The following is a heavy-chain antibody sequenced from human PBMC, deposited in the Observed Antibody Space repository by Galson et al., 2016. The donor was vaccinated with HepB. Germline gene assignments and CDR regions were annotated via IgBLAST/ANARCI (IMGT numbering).Heavy chain of an antibody. J-gene: IGHJ1*01. CDR2: INWNSGVT. CDR1: GFTFEDYA. CDR3: TKDFYSSGPEYFHH. Sequence: SLRLSCAASGFTFEDYAMHWVRQFPGKGLEWVSGINWNSGVTDYADSVKGRFTISRDNAKNSLYLQMNSLRPEGTAFYYCTKDFYSSGPEYFHHWGRGTLVTVSS. D-gene: IGHD3-22*01. V-gene: IGHV3-9*01.